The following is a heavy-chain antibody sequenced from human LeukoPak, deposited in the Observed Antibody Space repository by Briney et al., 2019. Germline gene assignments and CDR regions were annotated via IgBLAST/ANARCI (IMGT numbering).Heavy chain of an antibody. V-gene: IGHV4-34*01. J-gene: IGHJ4*02. CDR3: ARGFPFDY. Sequence: SETLSLTCAVYGGSFSGYYWSWIRQPPGKGLEWIGEINHSGSTNYNPSLKSRVTISVDTSKNQFSLKLSSVTAADTAVYYCARGFPFDYWGQGTLVTVSS. CDR2: INHSGST. CDR1: GGSFSGYY.